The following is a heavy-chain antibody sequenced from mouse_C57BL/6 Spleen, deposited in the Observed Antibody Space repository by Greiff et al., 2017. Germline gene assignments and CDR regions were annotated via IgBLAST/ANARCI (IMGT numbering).Heavy chain of an antibody. CDR1: GFTFSSYA. J-gene: IGHJ4*01. CDR3: ARGDYGDYYALDD. CDR2: ISSGGGYT. V-gene: IGHV5S21*01. Sequence: EVHLVESGAGLVKPGGSLKLSCAASGFTFSSYAMSWVRQTPEKRLEWVAYISSGGGYTYYADTVKGRVTMSRDNASNTVYMQLSSLKSEDAAMYYCARGDYGDYYALDDWGQGTTVTVSS. D-gene: IGHD2-4*01.